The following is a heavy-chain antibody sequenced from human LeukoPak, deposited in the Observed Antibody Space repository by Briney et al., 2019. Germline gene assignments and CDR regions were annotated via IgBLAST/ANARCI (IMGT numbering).Heavy chain of an antibody. CDR2: IYYSGST. CDR1: GGSISSSSYY. D-gene: IGHD3-10*01. CDR3: ARDPSYYYGSGSPVP. J-gene: IGHJ5*02. V-gene: IGHV4-39*07. Sequence: SETLSLTCTVSGGSISSSSYYWGWIRQPPGKGLEWIGSIYYSGSTYYNPSLKSRVTISVDTSKNEFSLKLSSVTAADTAVYYCARDPSYYYGSGSPVPWGQGTLVTVSS.